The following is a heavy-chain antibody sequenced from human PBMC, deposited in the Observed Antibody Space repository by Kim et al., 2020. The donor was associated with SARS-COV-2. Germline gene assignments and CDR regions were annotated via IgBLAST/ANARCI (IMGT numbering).Heavy chain of an antibody. CDR3: VRDGGSSGWRGMDV. D-gene: IGHD6-19*01. Sequence: NPSLQSRVTISVGTSTNQCSWKLSSVTAADTAVYYCVRDGGSSGWRGMDVWGQGTTVTVSS. J-gene: IGHJ6*02. V-gene: IGHV4-59*01.